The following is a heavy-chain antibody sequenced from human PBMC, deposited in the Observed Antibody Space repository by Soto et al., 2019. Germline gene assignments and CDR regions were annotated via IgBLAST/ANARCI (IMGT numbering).Heavy chain of an antibody. D-gene: IGHD4-17*01. V-gene: IGHV1-69*02. J-gene: IGHJ6*02. Sequence: QVQLVQSGAEVKKPGSSVKVSCEASGGAFGSYSITWVRQAPGQGLEWMGRINPSLGIPDYAQKFQGRVVITADKSTSTAYMEPSSLKSDDTAAYYWARGGHYGDYKLDVWGQGTTVTVSS. CDR2: INPSLGIP. CDR3: ARGGHYGDYKLDV. CDR1: GGAFGSYS.